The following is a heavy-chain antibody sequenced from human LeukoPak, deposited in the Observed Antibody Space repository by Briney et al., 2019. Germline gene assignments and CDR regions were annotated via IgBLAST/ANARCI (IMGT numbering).Heavy chain of an antibody. Sequence: GASVKVSCAASGGTFSSYAISWVRQAPGQGPEWMGRIIPIFGIANYAQKFKGRVTITADKSTSTAYMELSSLRSEDTAVYYCARDSYPSTCSSTSCYFNYYYGMDVWGQGTTVTVSS. CDR2: IIPIFGIA. D-gene: IGHD2-2*01. J-gene: IGHJ6*02. V-gene: IGHV1-69*04. CDR3: ARDSYPSTCSSTSCYFNYYYGMDV. CDR1: GGTFSSYA.